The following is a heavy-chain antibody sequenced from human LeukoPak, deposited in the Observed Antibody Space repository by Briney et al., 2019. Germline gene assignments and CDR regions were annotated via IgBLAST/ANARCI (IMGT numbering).Heavy chain of an antibody. CDR2: IYTSGST. V-gene: IGHV4-61*02. J-gene: IGHJ1*01. D-gene: IGHD6-6*01. CDR3: ARRGFPSLSIAARRLGYFQH. CDR1: GGSISSGSYY. Sequence: PSQTLSLTCTVSGGSISSGSYYWSWIRQPAGKGLEWIGRIYTSGSTNYNPSLKSRVTISVDTSKNQFSLKLSSVTAADTAVYYCARRGFPSLSIAARRLGYFQHWGQGTLVTVSS.